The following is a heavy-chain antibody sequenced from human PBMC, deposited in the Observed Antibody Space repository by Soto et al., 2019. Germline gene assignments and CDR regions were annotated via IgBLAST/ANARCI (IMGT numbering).Heavy chain of an antibody. V-gene: IGHV4-59*13. J-gene: IGHJ4*02. D-gene: IGHD1-1*01. CDR2: IYYSGST. CDR1: GGSISSYY. Sequence: PSETLSLTCTVSGGSISSYYWSWIRQPPGKGLEWIGYIYYSGSTNYNPSLKSRVTISVDTSKNQFSLKLSSVTAADTAVYYCASLSYRRQPTDYWGQGTMVTVSS. CDR3: ASLSYRRQPTDY.